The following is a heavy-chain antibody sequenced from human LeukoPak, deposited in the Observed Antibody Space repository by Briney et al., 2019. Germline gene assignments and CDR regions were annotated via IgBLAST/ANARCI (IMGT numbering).Heavy chain of an antibody. V-gene: IGHV3-66*01. CDR2: IDSRDNT. D-gene: IGHD2-8*02. J-gene: IGHJ4*02. CDR3: ARITGGAFFDY. Sequence: GGSLRLSCAASGFTVRNNHMSWVRQAPGKGLEWVSVIDSRDNTYYADSVKGRFTISRDNSKNTLYLQMNSLRAEDTAVYYCARITGGAFFDYWGQGTLVTVSS. CDR1: GFTVRNNH.